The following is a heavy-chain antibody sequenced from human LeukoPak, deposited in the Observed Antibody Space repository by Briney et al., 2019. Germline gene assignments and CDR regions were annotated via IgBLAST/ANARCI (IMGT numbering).Heavy chain of an antibody. CDR2: ISVNGGST. CDR3: TRNARGGDFDH. Sequence: PGGSLRLSCSASGFTFSRYPMHWVRQAPGKGLEYVSAISVNGGSTYYADSVKGRFTISRDNSKNTLYLQMSSLRPEDTAVYYCTRNARGGDFDHWGQGTLVTVSS. CDR1: GFTFSRYP. D-gene: IGHD3-10*01. V-gene: IGHV3-64D*06. J-gene: IGHJ4*02.